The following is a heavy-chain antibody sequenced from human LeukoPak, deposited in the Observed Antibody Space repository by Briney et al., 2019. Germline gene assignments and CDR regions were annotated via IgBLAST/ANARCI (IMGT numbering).Heavy chain of an antibody. CDR2: IKPNIGDT. CDR1: GYTLTDYY. V-gene: IGHV1-2*02. J-gene: IGHJ6*03. Sequence: AASVKVSCEASGYTLTDYYMHWGRQAPGQGLEWMGWIKPNIGDTNYVQQSKGRVTMTRDTSITTSYMELCRRRSHEPPMFYVGALGDSYATFPDSYYMDVWGTGTTVTVSS. CDR3: GALGDSYATFPDSYYMDV. D-gene: IGHD3-16*01.